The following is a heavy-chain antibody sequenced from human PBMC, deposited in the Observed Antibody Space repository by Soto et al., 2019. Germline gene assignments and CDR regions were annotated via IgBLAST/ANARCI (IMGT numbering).Heavy chain of an antibody. CDR3: ASGIASAAPCFDY. J-gene: IGHJ4*02. Sequence: GGSLRLSCAASGFTFSSYWMSWVRQAPGKGLEWVASIKKDGSEKYYVDSVKGRFTISRDNAKNSLYLQMNSLRAEDTAVYYCASGIASAAPCFDYWGQGTLVTVSS. CDR1: GFTFSSYW. D-gene: IGHD6-13*01. V-gene: IGHV3-7*01. CDR2: IKKDGSEK.